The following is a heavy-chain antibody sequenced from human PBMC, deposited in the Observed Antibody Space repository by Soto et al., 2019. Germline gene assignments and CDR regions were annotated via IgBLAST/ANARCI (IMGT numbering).Heavy chain of an antibody. J-gene: IGHJ4*02. V-gene: IGHV3-30*03. CDR3: PTLAVAGTSNDY. CDR1: GFTFSSYG. Sequence: QVQLVESGGGVVQPGRSLRLSCAASGFTFSSYGMHWVRQAPGKGLEWVAVISYDGSNKYYADSVKGRFTISRDNSKNTLYLQMNSLRAEDTAVYYCPTLAVAGTSNDYWGQGTLVTVSS. CDR2: ISYDGSNK. D-gene: IGHD6-19*01.